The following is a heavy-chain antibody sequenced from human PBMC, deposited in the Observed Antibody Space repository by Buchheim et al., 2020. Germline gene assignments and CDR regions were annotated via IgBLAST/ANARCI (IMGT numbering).Heavy chain of an antibody. J-gene: IGHJ6*02. V-gene: IGHV4-34*01. D-gene: IGHD6-25*01. CDR2: INHSGST. CDR3: ARGPRLAAYYYYGMDV. CDR1: GGSFSGYY. Sequence: QVQLQQWGAGLLKPSETLSLTCAVYGGSFSGYYWSWIPQPPGKGLEWIGEINHSGSTNYNPSLKSRVTISVDTSKNKFSLKLSSVSAADTAVYYCARGPRLAAYYYYGMDVWGQGTT.